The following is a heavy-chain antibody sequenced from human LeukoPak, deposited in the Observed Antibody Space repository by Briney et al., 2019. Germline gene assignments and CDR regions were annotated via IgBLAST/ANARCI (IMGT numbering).Heavy chain of an antibody. CDR2: IYSGGST. CDR3: ATGGRSGVAFDS. Sequence: GGSLRLSCAASGFIASSNYMSWVRQAPGKGLEWISLIYSGGSTYYADSVMGRFTISRDNSKSTLFLQMNNLRAEDTAVYYCATGGRSGVAFDSWGQGTRVTVS. J-gene: IGHJ4*02. D-gene: IGHD2-15*01. CDR1: GFIASSNY. V-gene: IGHV3-53*01.